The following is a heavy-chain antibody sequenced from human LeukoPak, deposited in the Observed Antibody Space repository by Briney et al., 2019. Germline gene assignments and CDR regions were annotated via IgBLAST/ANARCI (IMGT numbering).Heavy chain of an antibody. CDR2: ISWNSANI. V-gene: IGHV3-9*01. CDR3: VRGMDV. J-gene: IGHJ6*02. Sequence: SGGSLRLSCAASGFTFDDYAMHWVRQVPGKGLEWVSSISWNSANIGYADSVKGRFTISRDNAKNSQYLQMNSLRVEDTAVYYCVRGMDVWGQGTTVTVSS. CDR1: GFTFDDYA.